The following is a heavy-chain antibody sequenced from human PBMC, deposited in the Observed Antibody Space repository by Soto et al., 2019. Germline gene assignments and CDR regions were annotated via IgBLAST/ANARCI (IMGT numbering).Heavy chain of an antibody. V-gene: IGHV3-72*01. Sequence: WGSLRLSCAASGFTFSDHYMDWVRQAPGKGLEWVGRTRNKANSYTTEYAASVKGRFTISRDDSKNSLYLQMNSLKTEDTAVYYCARVSGSYYYFDYWGQGTLVTVSS. CDR2: TRNKANSYTT. CDR3: ARVSGSYYYFDY. D-gene: IGHD3-10*01. J-gene: IGHJ4*02. CDR1: GFTFSDHY.